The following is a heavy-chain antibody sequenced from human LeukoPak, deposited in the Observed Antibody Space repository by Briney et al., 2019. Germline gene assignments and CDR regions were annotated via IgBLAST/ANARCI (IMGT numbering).Heavy chain of an antibody. D-gene: IGHD1-14*01. CDR3: TRYNNDHFDY. CDR2: IAYDGSRA. J-gene: IGHJ4*02. V-gene: IGHV3-33*01. Sequence: PGGSLRLSCAGSGFTFGGYGMHWFRQTPGKGLEWVAVIAYDGSRAFYADSVKRRFTISRDNSKNTMSVQMDDLRAEDTAVYYCTRYNNDHFDYWGQGTLVTVPS. CDR1: GFTFGGYG.